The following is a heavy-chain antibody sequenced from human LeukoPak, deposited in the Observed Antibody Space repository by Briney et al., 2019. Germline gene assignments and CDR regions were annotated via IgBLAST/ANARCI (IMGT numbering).Heavy chain of an antibody. V-gene: IGHV1-2*02. CDR2: IDPNSGGT. J-gene: IGHJ6*02. CDR1: GYTFTGYS. CDR3: ARGDYGDSHYGMDV. D-gene: IGHD4-17*01. Sequence: GASVKVSCKASGYTFTGYSLHWVRQAPGQGLEWMGWIDPNSGGTNYAQNFQGRVTMARDTSISTAYMELSRLRSDDTAVYYCARGDYGDSHYGMDVWGQGTTVTVSS.